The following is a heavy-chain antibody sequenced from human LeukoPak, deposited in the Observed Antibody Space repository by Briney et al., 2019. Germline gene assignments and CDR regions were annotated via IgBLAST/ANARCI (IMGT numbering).Heavy chain of an antibody. D-gene: IGHD3-10*01. Sequence: GGSLRLSCAASGLTFSSYAMSWVRQAPGKGLEWVSAISGSGGSTYYADSVKGRFTISRDNSKNTLYLQMNSPRAEDTAVYYCAKSPSGYMVRGVHVDYWGQGTLVTVSS. CDR3: AKSPSGYMVRGVHVDY. J-gene: IGHJ4*02. CDR1: GLTFSSYA. V-gene: IGHV3-23*01. CDR2: ISGSGGST.